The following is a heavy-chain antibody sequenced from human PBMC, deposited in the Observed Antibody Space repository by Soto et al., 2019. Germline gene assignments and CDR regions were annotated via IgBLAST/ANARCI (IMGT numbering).Heavy chain of an antibody. Sequence: PGESLKISCKASGCTFTSYWITWVRQMPGKGLEWMGRIDPSDSSTSYSPSFQGHVTISTDRSISTAHLQWSSLKVSDTAMYYCAATGYTYGYHFDHWGLGTQGTSPQ. CDR3: AATGYTYGYHFDH. D-gene: IGHD5-18*01. CDR1: GCTFTSYW. CDR2: IDPSDSST. V-gene: IGHV5-10-1*01. J-gene: IGHJ4*02.